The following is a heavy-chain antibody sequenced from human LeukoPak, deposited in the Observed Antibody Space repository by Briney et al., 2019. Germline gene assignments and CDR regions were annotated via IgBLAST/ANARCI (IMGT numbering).Heavy chain of an antibody. CDR2: IKQDGSEE. Sequence: GSLRLSCAASGFTFSSYWMSWVRQAPGKGLEWVANIKQDGSEEYYVDSVKGRFTISRDNAKNSLYLQMNSLRAEDTAVYYCARDDGGNWNDLYYYYGMDVWGQGTTVTVSS. D-gene: IGHD1-1*01. CDR1: GFTFSSYW. V-gene: IGHV3-7*01. CDR3: ARDDGGNWNDLYYYYGMDV. J-gene: IGHJ6*02.